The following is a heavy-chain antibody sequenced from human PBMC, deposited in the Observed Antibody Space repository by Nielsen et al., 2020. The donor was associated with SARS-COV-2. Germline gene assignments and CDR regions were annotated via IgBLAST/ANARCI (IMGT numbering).Heavy chain of an antibody. J-gene: IGHJ4*02. D-gene: IGHD5-24*01. Sequence: GESLKISCAASGFTFDDYAMHWVRQAPGKGLEWVSYISSSGSTIYYADSVKGRFTISRDNAKNSLYLQMNSLRAEDTAVYYCARAPRWLQGYYFDYWGQGTLVTVSS. CDR2: ISSSGSTI. CDR3: ARAPRWLQGYYFDY. V-gene: IGHV3-48*03. CDR1: GFTFDDYA.